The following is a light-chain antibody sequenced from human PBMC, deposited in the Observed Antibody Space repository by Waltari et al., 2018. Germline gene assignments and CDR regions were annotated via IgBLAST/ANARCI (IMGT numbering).Light chain of an antibody. J-gene: IGLJ1*01. V-gene: IGLV2-23*02. CDR3: CSYAGLGIYV. Sequence: QSGLTQPASVSGSPGQSITVSCTGTSSDVGNYNLVSWYQQYPGKAPKLMVYEVTKRTSGVSYRVSGSKSGNTASLTISGLQSEDEADYYCCSYAGLGIYVFGTGTKVTVL. CDR2: EVT. CDR1: SSDVGNYNL.